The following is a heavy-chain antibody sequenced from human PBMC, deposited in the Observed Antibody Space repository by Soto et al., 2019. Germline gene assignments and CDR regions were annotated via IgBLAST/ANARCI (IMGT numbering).Heavy chain of an antibody. D-gene: IGHD5-12*01. CDR2: ITSSSYM. V-gene: IGHV3-21*01. Sequence: EVQLVESGGGLVKPGGSLRLSCTASGFTFTSYTMNWVRQAPGKGLEWVSSITSSSYMYYADSVKGRFTISRDNAKNSLYLQMNSLRAEDTAVYFCTSEGYYWYFDLWGRVTLVTVSS. CDR3: TSEGYYWYFDL. J-gene: IGHJ2*01. CDR1: GFTFTSYT.